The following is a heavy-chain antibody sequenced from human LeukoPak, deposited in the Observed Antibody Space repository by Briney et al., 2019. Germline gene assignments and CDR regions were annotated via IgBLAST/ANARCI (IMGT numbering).Heavy chain of an antibody. CDR3: ATLGALVVITHWYFDL. CDR1: GFTFSSYE. V-gene: IGHV3-48*03. D-gene: IGHD3-22*01. J-gene: IGHJ2*01. CDR2: ISSSGSTI. Sequence: GGSLRLSCAASGFTFSSYEMNWVRQAPGKGLEWVSYISSSGSTIYYADSVKGLFTIPRDNAKNSLYLQMNSLRAEDTAVYYCATLGALVVITHWYFDLWGRGTLVTVSS.